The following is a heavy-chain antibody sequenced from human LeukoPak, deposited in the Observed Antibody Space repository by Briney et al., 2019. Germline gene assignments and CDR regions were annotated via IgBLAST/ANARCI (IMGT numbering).Heavy chain of an antibody. V-gene: IGHV6-1*01. CDR3: ARESGLPATGISDRLRWFDP. CDR2: TYYRSKWYN. J-gene: IGHJ5*02. CDR1: GDSVSSNSAA. D-gene: IGHD6-13*01. Sequence: SQTLSLTCAISGDSVSSNSAAWNWIRQSPSRGLEWLGRTYYRSKWYNDYAVSVKSRITINPDTSENQFSLQLNSVTPEDTAVYYCARESGLPATGISDRLRWFDPWGQGALVTVSS.